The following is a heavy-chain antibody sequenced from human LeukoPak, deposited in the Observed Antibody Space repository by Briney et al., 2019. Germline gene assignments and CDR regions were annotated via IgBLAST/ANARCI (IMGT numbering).Heavy chain of an antibody. J-gene: IGHJ6*02. CDR1: GFTFSSYA. V-gene: IGHV3-23*01. Sequence: GGSLRLSCAASGFTFSSYAMSWVRQAPGKGLEWVSAISGSGGSTYYADSVKGRFTISRDNAKNSLYLQMNSLRAEDTAVYYCARSIVVVITVAYGMDVWGQGTTVTVSS. CDR2: ISGSGGST. D-gene: IGHD3-22*01. CDR3: ARSIVVVITVAYGMDV.